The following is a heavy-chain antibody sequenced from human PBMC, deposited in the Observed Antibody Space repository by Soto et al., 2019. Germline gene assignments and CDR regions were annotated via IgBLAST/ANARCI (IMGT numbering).Heavy chain of an antibody. Sequence: EERLVQSGGGLVQPGGSLRLSCAASGFSVGGNYMSWVRQAPGKGLELVSLISSGGNPFYADSMKGRFTLSRDNSNNMWYLQMDSLRGEDTAVYYCARGPDSDCWGQGTLVIVSS. J-gene: IGHJ4*02. CDR3: ARGPDSDC. D-gene: IGHD2-21*01. V-gene: IGHV3-53*01. CDR2: ISSGGNP. CDR1: GFSVGGNY.